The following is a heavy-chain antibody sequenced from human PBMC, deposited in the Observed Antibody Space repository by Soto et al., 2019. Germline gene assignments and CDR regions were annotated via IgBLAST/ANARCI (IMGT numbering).Heavy chain of an antibody. Sequence: GGSLRLSCAASGFSFSRYGMHWVRQAPDKGLEWVAVIWYDGSDKYYADSVKGRFTISRDNSKNTLYLEVNSLRAEDTAVYYCAKDRSSSLDGMDVWGQGSTVTV. J-gene: IGHJ6*01. V-gene: IGHV3-33*06. CDR1: GFSFSRYG. CDR3: AKDRSSSLDGMDV. CDR2: IWYDGSDK. D-gene: IGHD6-13*01.